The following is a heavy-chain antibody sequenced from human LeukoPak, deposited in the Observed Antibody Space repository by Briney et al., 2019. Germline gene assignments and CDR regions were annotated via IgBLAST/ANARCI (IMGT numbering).Heavy chain of an antibody. V-gene: IGHV3-64*01. Sequence: GVSLRLSCAASGFTFSSYAMHWVLQAPGNGLEYLSDISSNGGSTYYENSVKGRFTISRDNCKNTMYLHMGSLRAEDMAVYYCARDPGTTFCCYSMDVWGKGTLVSVA. D-gene: IGHD1-7*01. J-gene: IGHJ6*03. CDR3: ARDPGTTFCCYSMDV. CDR2: ISSNGGST. CDR1: GFTFSSYA.